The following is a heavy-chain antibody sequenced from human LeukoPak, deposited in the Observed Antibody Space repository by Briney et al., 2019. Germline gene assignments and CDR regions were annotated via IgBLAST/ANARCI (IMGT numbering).Heavy chain of an antibody. V-gene: IGHV3-53*01. CDR3: ARDPQVSC. J-gene: IGHJ4*02. CDR1: GFTVSSKC. CDR2: MYSDGST. Sequence: PGGSLRLSCAASGFTVSSKCMTWVRQAPGKGLEWVPVMYSDGSTFYTDSVKGRFTISRDTSKNTLYLQVNNLRADDTAVYYCARDPQVSCWGQGALVTVSS.